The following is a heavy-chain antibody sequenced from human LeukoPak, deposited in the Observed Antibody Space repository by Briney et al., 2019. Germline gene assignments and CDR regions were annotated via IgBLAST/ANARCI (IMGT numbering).Heavy chain of an antibody. CDR2: IWYDGSNK. J-gene: IGHJ4*02. V-gene: IGHV3-33*06. CDR1: GFTFSSYG. Sequence: GGSLRLSCAASGFTFSSYGMHWVRQAPGKGLEWVAVIWYDGSNKYYADSVKGRFTISRDNSKNTLYLQMNSLRAEDTAVYYCAKDAFGVGATDFDYWGQGTLVTVSS. D-gene: IGHD1-26*01. CDR3: AKDAFGVGATDFDY.